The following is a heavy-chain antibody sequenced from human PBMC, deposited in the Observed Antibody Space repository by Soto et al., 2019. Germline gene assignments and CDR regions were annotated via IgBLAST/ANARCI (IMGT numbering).Heavy chain of an antibody. Sequence: QVQLVQSGAEVKKPGSSVKVSCKASGGTFSSYAISWVRQAPGQGLEWMGGIIPIFGTANYAQKFQGRVTITADESTSTADMELSSLRSEATAVYYCASPPDTAMAVDGFDYWGQGTLVTVSS. CDR2: IIPIFGTA. D-gene: IGHD5-18*01. J-gene: IGHJ4*02. V-gene: IGHV1-69*01. CDR3: ASPPDTAMAVDGFDY. CDR1: GGTFSSYA.